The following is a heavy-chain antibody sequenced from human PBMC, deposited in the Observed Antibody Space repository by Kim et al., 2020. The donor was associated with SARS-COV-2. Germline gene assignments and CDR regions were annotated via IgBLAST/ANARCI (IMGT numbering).Heavy chain of an antibody. V-gene: IGHV3-23*01. CDR3: AKGSGFDYYSGMDV. Sequence: VQSRFTISTDKSKNPLYLQMHILRGEDTAVYYCAKGSGFDYYSGMDVWGQGTTVTVSS. D-gene: IGHD3-10*01. J-gene: IGHJ6*02.